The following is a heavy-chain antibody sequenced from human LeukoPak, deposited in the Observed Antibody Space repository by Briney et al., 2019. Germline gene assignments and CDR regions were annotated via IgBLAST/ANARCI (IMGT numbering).Heavy chain of an antibody. D-gene: IGHD6-19*01. CDR2: IYYSGST. CDR3: ARGIAVAGHKAFDY. Sequence: SETLSLTCTVSGGSISSYYWSWIRQSPGKGLEWIGYIYYSGSTNYNPSLKSRVTISVDTSKNQFSLKLSSVTAADTAVYYCARGIAVAGHKAFDYWGQGTLVTVSS. J-gene: IGHJ4*02. V-gene: IGHV4-59*01. CDR1: GGSISSYY.